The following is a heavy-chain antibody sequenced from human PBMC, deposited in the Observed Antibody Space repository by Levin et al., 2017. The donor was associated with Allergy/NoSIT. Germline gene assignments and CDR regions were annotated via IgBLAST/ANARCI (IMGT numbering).Heavy chain of an antibody. CDR1: GYMFTSHG. CDR2: ISPYNGNT. J-gene: IGHJ4*02. Sequence: AASVKVSCKASGYMFTSHGINWVRQAPGQGLEWMGWISPYNGNTNYAQKFQGRVTMTTEKSTNTVYMDLRSLKSDETAIYYCARDYKYSSSSGFGYWGQGTLITVSS. CDR3: ARDYKYSSSSGFGY. D-gene: IGHD6-6*01. V-gene: IGHV1-18*01.